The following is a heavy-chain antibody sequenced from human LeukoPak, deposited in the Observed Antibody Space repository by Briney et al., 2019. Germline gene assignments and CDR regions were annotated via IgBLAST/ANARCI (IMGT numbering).Heavy chain of an antibody. V-gene: IGHV4-39*07. Sequence: SETLSLTCTVSGGSISSSSYYWGWIRQPPGKGLEWIGSIYYSGSTYYNPSLKSRVTISVDTSKNQFSLKLSSVTAADTAVYYCARDAGGVVPAARDAFDIWGQGTMVTVSS. CDR2: IYYSGST. CDR1: GGSISSSSYY. J-gene: IGHJ3*02. D-gene: IGHD2-2*01. CDR3: ARDAGGVVPAARDAFDI.